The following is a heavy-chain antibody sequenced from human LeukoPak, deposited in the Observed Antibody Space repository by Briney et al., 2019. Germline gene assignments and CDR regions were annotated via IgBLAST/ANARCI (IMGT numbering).Heavy chain of an antibody. J-gene: IGHJ4*02. V-gene: IGHV3-30*18. CDR1: GFTFSSYG. D-gene: IGHD3-10*01. Sequence: GGSLRLSCAASGFTFSSYGMHWVRQAPGKGLEWVAVISYDGSNKYYADSVKGRFTISRDNSKNTLYLRMNSLRAEDTAVYYCAKGGGSMVYFDYWGQGTLVTVPS. CDR2: ISYDGSNK. CDR3: AKGGGSMVYFDY.